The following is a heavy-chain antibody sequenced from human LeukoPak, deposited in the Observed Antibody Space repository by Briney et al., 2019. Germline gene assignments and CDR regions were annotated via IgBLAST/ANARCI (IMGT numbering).Heavy chain of an antibody. CDR3: ARVREPGIAAG. CDR1: GGYFSGYY. V-gene: IGHV4-34*01. J-gene: IGHJ4*02. D-gene: IGHD6-25*01. CDR2: INHSGST. Sequence: SETLSLTCAVYGGYFSGYYWSWIRQPPGKGLEWIGEINHSGSTNYNPSLKSRVTISVDTPKNQFSLKLSSVTAADTAVYYCARVREPGIAAGWGQGTLVTVSS.